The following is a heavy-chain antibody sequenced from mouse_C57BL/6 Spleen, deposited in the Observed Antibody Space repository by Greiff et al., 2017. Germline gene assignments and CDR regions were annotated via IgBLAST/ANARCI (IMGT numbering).Heavy chain of an antibody. CDR3: ARRGYDYEKDY. CDR1: GYTFTSYW. V-gene: IGHV1-69*01. Sequence: QVQLQQPGAELVMPGASVKLSCKASGYTFTSYWMHWVKQRPGQGLEWIGEIDPSDSYTNYNQKFKGESTLTVDKSSSTAYMQLSSLTSEDSAVYYCARRGYDYEKDYWGQGTTLTVSS. J-gene: IGHJ2*01. CDR2: IDPSDSYT. D-gene: IGHD2-4*01.